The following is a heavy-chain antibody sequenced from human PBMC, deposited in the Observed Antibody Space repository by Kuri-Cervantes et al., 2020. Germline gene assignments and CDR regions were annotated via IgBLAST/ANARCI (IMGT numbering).Heavy chain of an antibody. V-gene: IGHV4-61*08. Sequence: GSLRLSCTVSGGSVSSGGYYWSWVRQPPGKGLEWIGYMHYAGSTNYNPSLKGRVTISVDTSKNQFSLKLSSVTAADTAVYHCARVVTPYYYYGMDVWGQGTTVTVSS. J-gene: IGHJ6*02. CDR3: ARVVTPYYYYGMDV. CDR2: MHYAGST. D-gene: IGHD5-18*01. CDR1: GGSVSSGGYY.